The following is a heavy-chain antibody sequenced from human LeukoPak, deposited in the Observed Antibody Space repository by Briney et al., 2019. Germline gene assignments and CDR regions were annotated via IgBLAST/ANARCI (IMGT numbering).Heavy chain of an antibody. Sequence: ASVKVSCKASGYTFTGYYMHWVRQAPGQGLEWMGWINPNSGGTNYAQKFQGRVTMTRDTSISTAYMELSRLRSDDTAVYYCARATQPSHAFDIWGQGTMATVSS. CDR2: INPNSGGT. J-gene: IGHJ3*02. CDR1: GYTFTGYY. CDR3: ARATQPSHAFDI. V-gene: IGHV1-2*02.